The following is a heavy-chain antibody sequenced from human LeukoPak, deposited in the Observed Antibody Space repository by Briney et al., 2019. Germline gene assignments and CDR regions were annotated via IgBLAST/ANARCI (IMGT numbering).Heavy chain of an antibody. CDR2: IRYDGSNK. J-gene: IGHJ4*02. CDR1: GFTFSSYA. V-gene: IGHV3-30*02. CDR3: AKGSLAVAGTPDY. Sequence: GGSLRLSCAASGFTFSSYAMSWVRQAPGKGLEWVAFIRYDGSNKYYADSVKGRFTISRDNSKNTLYLQMNSLRAEDTAVYYCAKGSLAVAGTPDYWGQGTLVTVSS. D-gene: IGHD6-19*01.